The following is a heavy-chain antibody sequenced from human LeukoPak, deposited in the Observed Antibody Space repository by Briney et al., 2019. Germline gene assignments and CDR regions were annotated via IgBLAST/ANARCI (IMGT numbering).Heavy chain of an antibody. V-gene: IGHV3-21*01. CDR3: ARGPYYYDSSSYYPYYFDY. CDR2: ISSSSSYI. Sequence: GGSLRLSCAAFGFTFSSYSMNWVRQAPGKGLEWVSSISSSSSYIYYADSVKGRFTISRDNAKNSLYLQMNSLRAEDTAVYYCARGPYYYDSSSYYPYYFDYWGQGTLVTVSS. J-gene: IGHJ4*02. D-gene: IGHD3-22*01. CDR1: GFTFSSYS.